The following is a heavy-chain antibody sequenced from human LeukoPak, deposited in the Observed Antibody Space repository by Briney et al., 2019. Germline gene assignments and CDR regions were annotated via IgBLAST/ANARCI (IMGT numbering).Heavy chain of an antibody. Sequence: VASVKVSCKASGYTFTGYYIHWVRQAPGQGLEWMGWINPNSGGTNYAQRFQGRVTMTRDTSITTAYMELSRLRSDDTAVYYCASPWGRWFGELIWYFDLWGRGTLVTVSS. CDR2: INPNSGGT. CDR1: GYTFTGYY. D-gene: IGHD3-10*01. J-gene: IGHJ2*01. V-gene: IGHV1-2*02. CDR3: ASPWGRWFGELIWYFDL.